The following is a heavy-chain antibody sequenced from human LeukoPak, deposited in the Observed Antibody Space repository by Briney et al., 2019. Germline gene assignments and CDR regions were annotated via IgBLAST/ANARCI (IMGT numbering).Heavy chain of an antibody. CDR1: GFTVSSNY. J-gene: IGHJ3*02. D-gene: IGHD1-26*01. V-gene: IGHV3-66*01. Sequence: GGSPRLSCAASGFTVSSNYMSWVRQAPGKGLEWVSVIYSGGSTYYADSVKGRFTISRDNSKNTLYLQMNSLRAEDTAVYYCASRLTGSAFDIWGQGTMVTVSS. CDR2: IYSGGST. CDR3: ASRLTGSAFDI.